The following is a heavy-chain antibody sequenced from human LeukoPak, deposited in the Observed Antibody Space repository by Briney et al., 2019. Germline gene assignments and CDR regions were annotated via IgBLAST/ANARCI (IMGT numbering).Heavy chain of an antibody. Sequence: GGPLRLSCVASGFTFSTYDFHWVRQAPGKGLEWVSAIGTAAGDTYYSGSVKGRFTISRENARNSLYLQMSSLRAGDTAVYYCARGLAAANGNYFDYWGQGVLVTVSS. CDR3: ARGLAAANGNYFDY. V-gene: IGHV3-13*04. CDR2: IGTAAGDT. J-gene: IGHJ4*02. D-gene: IGHD6-13*01. CDR1: GFTFSTYD.